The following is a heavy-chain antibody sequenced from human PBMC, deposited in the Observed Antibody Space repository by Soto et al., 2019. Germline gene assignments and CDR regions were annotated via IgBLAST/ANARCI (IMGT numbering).Heavy chain of an antibody. CDR3: ARHFYYGDYRGY. Sequence: QLQLQESGPGLVKPSETLSLTCTVSGGSISSSSYYWGWIRQPPGKGLEWIGSIYYSGSTYYNPSLKSRVTISVDTSKNQFSLKLSSVTATDTAVYYCARHFYYGDYRGYWGQGTLVTVSS. V-gene: IGHV4-39*01. CDR2: IYYSGST. J-gene: IGHJ4*02. D-gene: IGHD4-17*01. CDR1: GGSISSSSYY.